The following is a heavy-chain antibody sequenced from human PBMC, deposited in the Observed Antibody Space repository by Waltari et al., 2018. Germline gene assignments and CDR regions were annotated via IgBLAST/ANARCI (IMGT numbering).Heavy chain of an antibody. Sequence: QVQLQESGPGLVKPSETLSLTCTVSGGSISSYYWSWIRPPAGKGLEWIGRIYTSGSTNYNPSLKSRVTMSVDTSKNQFSLKLSSVTAADTAVYYCARDGSTIFGVVLDAFDIWGQGTMVTVSS. CDR1: GGSISSYY. CDR3: ARDGSTIFGVVLDAFDI. CDR2: IYTSGST. V-gene: IGHV4-4*07. J-gene: IGHJ3*02. D-gene: IGHD3-3*01.